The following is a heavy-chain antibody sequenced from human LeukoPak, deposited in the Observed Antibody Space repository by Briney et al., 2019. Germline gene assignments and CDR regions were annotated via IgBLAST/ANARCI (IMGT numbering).Heavy chain of an antibody. Sequence: PGGSLRLSCTASGFTFSSYTMNWVRQAPGKGLEWVSAISGNGASTYYLDSVKGRFTISRDNSENTFYLQMNSLRAEDTAIYYCAKDTHFKVGAPDFWGQGTLVTVSS. CDR3: AKDTHFKVGAPDF. CDR2: ISGNGAST. D-gene: IGHD1-26*01. V-gene: IGHV3-23*01. J-gene: IGHJ4*02. CDR1: GFTFSSYT.